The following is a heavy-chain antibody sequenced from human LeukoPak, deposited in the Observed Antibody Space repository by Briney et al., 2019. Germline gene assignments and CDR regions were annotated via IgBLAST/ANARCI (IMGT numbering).Heavy chain of an antibody. CDR1: GYTFTSYA. CDR2: INTNTGNP. V-gene: IGHV7-4-1*02. Sequence: GASVKVSCKASGYTFTSYAMNWVRPAPGQGLEWMGWINTNTGNPTYAQGFTGRFVFSLDTSVSTAYLQISSLKAEDTAVYYCARDATYYYDSSGYTYFDLWGRGTLVTVSS. D-gene: IGHD3-22*01. CDR3: ARDATYYYDSSGYTYFDL. J-gene: IGHJ2*01.